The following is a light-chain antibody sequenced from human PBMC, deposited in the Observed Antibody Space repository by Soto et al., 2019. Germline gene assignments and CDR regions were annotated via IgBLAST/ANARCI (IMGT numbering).Light chain of an antibody. Sequence: EIVMTQSPATLSVSPGERATLSCRASQSVSSNLAWYQQKPGQAPRLLIYGASIRATGIPARFSGSGSGTEFTLTISSVQSEDFAVYYCQQYNNWSPWTFGQGTKVEIK. J-gene: IGKJ1*01. CDR1: QSVSSN. CDR3: QQYNNWSPWT. V-gene: IGKV3D-15*01. CDR2: GAS.